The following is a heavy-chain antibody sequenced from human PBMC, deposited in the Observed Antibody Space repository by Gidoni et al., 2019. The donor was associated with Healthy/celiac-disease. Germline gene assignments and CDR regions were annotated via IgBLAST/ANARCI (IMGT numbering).Heavy chain of an antibody. CDR1: GYSISSGYY. V-gene: IGHV4-38-2*01. CDR3: ARHIRCSGGSCYAIDY. J-gene: IGHJ4*02. D-gene: IGHD2-15*01. CDR2: IYHSGST. Sequence: QVQLQESGPGLVKPSETLSLTCAVSGYSISSGYYWGWLRQPPGKGLEWIGSIYHSGSTYYNPSLKSRVTISVDTSKNQFSLKLSSVTAADTAVYYCARHIRCSGGSCYAIDYWGQGTLVTVSS.